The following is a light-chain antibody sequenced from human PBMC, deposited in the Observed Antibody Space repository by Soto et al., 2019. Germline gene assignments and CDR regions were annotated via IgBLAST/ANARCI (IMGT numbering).Light chain of an antibody. CDR3: QPYNNWPPHT. CDR1: QSVGSN. CDR2: GAS. Sequence: ETVMTQSPATLSVSPGEGATLSCRASQSVGSNLAWYQQRPGQAHRLLIYGASTRATGIPARFSGSGSGTEFSLTISGRQSEDFEVYYCQPYNNWPPHTFGQGPKLELQ. V-gene: IGKV3-15*01. J-gene: IGKJ2*01.